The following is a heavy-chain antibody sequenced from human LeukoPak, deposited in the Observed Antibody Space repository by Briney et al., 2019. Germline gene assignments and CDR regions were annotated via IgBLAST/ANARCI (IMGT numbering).Heavy chain of an antibody. J-gene: IGHJ4*02. CDR2: INWNGGST. CDR3: ARVYYDHVMGPTTHFDY. V-gene: IGHV3-20*04. D-gene: IGHD3-16*01. Sequence: PGGSLRLSCAASGFTFDDYGMSWVRQAPGKELEWVSGINWNGGSTGYADSVKGRFTISRDNAKNSLYLQMNSLRAEDTALYYCARVYYDHVMGPTTHFDYWGQGTLVTVSS. CDR1: GFTFDDYG.